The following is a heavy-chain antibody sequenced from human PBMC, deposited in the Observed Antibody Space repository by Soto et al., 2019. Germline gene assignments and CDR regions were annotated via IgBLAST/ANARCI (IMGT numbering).Heavy chain of an antibody. J-gene: IGHJ4*02. CDR1: GFSLSTSGMC. CDR2: IDWDDDK. Sequence: GSGPTLVNPTQTLTLTCTFSGFSLSTSGMCVSWIRQPPGKALEWLALIDWDDDKYYSTSLKTRLTISKDTSKNQVVLTMTNMDPVDTATYYCARMEITMVRGAPLDYWGQGTLVTVSS. D-gene: IGHD3-10*01. CDR3: ARMEITMVRGAPLDY. V-gene: IGHV2-70*01.